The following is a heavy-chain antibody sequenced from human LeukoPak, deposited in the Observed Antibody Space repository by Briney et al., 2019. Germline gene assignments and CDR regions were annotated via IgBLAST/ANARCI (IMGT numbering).Heavy chain of an antibody. V-gene: IGHV4-39*01. CDR1: GGSISSSSYY. CDR3: ARSYYDFWSGYIGGGNWLDP. J-gene: IGHJ5*02. D-gene: IGHD3-3*01. CDR2: IYYSGST. Sequence: SETLSLTCTVSGGSISSSSYYWGWIRQPPGKGLEWIGSIYYSGSTYYNPSLKSRVTISVDTSKNQFSLKLSSVTAADTAVYYCARSYYDFWSGYIGGGNWLDPWGQGTLVTVSS.